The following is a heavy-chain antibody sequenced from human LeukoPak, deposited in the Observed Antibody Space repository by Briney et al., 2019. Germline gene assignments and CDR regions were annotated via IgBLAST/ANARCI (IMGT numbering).Heavy chain of an antibody. Sequence: PSETLSLTCTVSGGSISSSSYYWGWIRQPPGKGLEWIGEINHSGSTNYNPSLKSRVTISVDTSKNQFSLKLSSVTAADTAVYYCARARYRKLDYWGQGTLVTVSS. J-gene: IGHJ4*02. CDR1: GGSISSSSYY. D-gene: IGHD1-14*01. V-gene: IGHV4-39*07. CDR3: ARARYRKLDY. CDR2: INHSGST.